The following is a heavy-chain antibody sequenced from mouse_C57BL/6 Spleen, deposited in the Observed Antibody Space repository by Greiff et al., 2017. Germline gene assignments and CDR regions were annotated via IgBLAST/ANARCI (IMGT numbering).Heavy chain of an antibody. CDR3: ARETTVVATDWYFDV. J-gene: IGHJ1*03. CDR2: INPNNGGT. Sequence: VQLQQSGPELVKPGASVKISCKASGYTFTDYYMNWVKQSHGKSLEWIGDINPNNGGTSYNQKFKGKATLTVDKSSSTAYMELRSLTSEDSAVYYGARETTVVATDWYFDVWGTGTTVTVSS. V-gene: IGHV1-26*01. CDR1: GYTFTDYY. D-gene: IGHD1-1*01.